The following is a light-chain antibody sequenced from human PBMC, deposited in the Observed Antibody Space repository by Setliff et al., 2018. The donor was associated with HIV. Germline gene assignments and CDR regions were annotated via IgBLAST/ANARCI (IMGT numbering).Light chain of an antibody. CDR2: SSS. CDR1: TGAVTSGNF. CDR3: LAYYGTFYV. Sequence: QAVVTQEPSLTVSPGGTVTLTCASSTGAVTSGNFPSWFQQKPGQAPRALIYSSSKKHSWTPARFSGSLLGGKAALTLSGVQPEDEADYYCLAYYGTFYVFGSGTKVTVL. J-gene: IGLJ1*01. V-gene: IGLV7-43*01.